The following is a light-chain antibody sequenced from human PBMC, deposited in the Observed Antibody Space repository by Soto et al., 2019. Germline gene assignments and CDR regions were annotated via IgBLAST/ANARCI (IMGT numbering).Light chain of an antibody. J-gene: IGKJ5*01. CDR1: QSISRW. CDR3: QQYNSYMIT. V-gene: IGKV1-5*01. Sequence: QLTQSPSTLSASVGDRVTITCRSSQSISRWLACYQQKPGKAPKLLIYDASSLESGVPSRFSGSGSGKEFTLTISSMQPDDFATYYCQQYNSYMITFGQGTRLEIK. CDR2: DAS.